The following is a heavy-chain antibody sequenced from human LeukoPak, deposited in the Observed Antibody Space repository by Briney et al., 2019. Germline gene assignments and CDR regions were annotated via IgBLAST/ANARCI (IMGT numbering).Heavy chain of an antibody. V-gene: IGHV3-23*01. CDR1: GFTFSSYA. D-gene: IGHD3-10*01. CDR3: AKPPYGSGSYYSDYFDY. J-gene: IGHJ4*02. CDR2: ISGSGGST. Sequence: PGGSLRLSCAASGFTFSSYAMSWVRQAPGKGLEWVSAISGSGGSTYYADSVKGRFTISRDNSKNTLYLQMNSLRAEDTAVYYCAKPPYGSGSYYSDYFDYWGQGTLVTVSS.